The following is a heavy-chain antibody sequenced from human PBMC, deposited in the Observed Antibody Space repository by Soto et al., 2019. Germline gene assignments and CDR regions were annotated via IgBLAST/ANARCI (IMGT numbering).Heavy chain of an antibody. CDR3: AKVYYGSGSYYNF. J-gene: IGHJ4*02. Sequence: QVQLVQSGAEVKKPGASVKVSCKASGYTFTGYYMHWVRQAPGQGLEWLGWINPNSGDTNYAQKFQGRVNITRDTSISTAYMELSRLRSDDTAVYYCAKVYYGSGSYYNFWGQGTLVTVSS. CDR2: INPNSGDT. V-gene: IGHV1-2*02. D-gene: IGHD3-10*01. CDR1: GYTFTGYY.